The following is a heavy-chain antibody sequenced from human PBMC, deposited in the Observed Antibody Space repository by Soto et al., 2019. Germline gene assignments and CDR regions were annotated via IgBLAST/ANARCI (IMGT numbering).Heavy chain of an antibody. D-gene: IGHD2-2*01. Sequence: PSETLSLTCTVSGGSVSSSAYFWGWIRQPPGKGLEWIGTIYYSGITYYSPSLKSRVTISVDTPKNHFSLNLSSLTAADTAVYYCARSSTIRPNFDFWGQGTLVTVSS. J-gene: IGHJ4*02. CDR3: ARSSTIRPNFDF. V-gene: IGHV4-39*01. CDR2: IYYSGIT. CDR1: GGSVSSSAYF.